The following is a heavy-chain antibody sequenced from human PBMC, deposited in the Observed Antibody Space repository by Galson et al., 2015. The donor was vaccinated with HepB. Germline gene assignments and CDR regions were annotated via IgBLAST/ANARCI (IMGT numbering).Heavy chain of an antibody. CDR1: GFTFSSYW. J-gene: IGHJ4*02. D-gene: IGHD3-10*01. Sequence: SLRLSCAASGFTFSSYWMSGVRLAPGKGLEWVGNIKRDGSEKHYVDSVKGRFTLSRDNAKNSLYLPMNSLRAEDTAISYCAKGEGTDPGIYFESWGQGTPVPVSS. CDR2: IKRDGSEK. CDR3: AKGEGTDPGIYFES. V-gene: IGHV3-7*01.